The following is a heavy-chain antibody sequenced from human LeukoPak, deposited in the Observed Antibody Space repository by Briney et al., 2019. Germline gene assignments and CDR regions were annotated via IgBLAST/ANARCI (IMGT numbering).Heavy chain of an antibody. D-gene: IGHD1-26*01. CDR1: GFIFDDYA. V-gene: IGHV3-9*01. CDR2: IGWNSRII. CDR3: ARLTGAASGTYYFDF. J-gene: IGHJ4*02. Sequence: GGSLRLSCAASGFIFDDYAMYWVRQAPGKGLEWVSGIGWNSRIIDYADSVKGRFTISRDNAKTSLYLQMNSLTTEDTAFYYCARLTGAASGTYYFDFWGQGTLVTVSS.